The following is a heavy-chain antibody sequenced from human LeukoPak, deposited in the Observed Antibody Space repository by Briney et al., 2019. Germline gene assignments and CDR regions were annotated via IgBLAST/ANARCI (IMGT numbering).Heavy chain of an antibody. CDR3: ARDERGSCSSSSCYYFDY. Sequence: EASVKVSCKASGYTFTSYYMHWVRQAPGQGLEWMGIINPSGGSTSYAQKFQGRVTVTTDTSTSTAYMELRSLRSDDTAVYYCARDERGSCSSSSCYYFDYWGQGILVTVSS. D-gene: IGHD2-2*01. CDR1: GYTFTSYY. J-gene: IGHJ4*02. V-gene: IGHV1-46*01. CDR2: INPSGGST.